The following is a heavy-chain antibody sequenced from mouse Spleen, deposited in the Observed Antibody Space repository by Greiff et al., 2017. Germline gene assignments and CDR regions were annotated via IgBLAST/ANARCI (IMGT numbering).Heavy chain of an antibody. V-gene: IGHV1-7*01. D-gene: IGHD2-14*01. CDR2: INPNTGYT. CDR3: AREYDGIRY. J-gene: IGHJ4*01. CDR1: GYTFTNYW. Sequence: QVQLQQSGAELAKPGASVKMSCKASGYTFTNYWMHWIKQRPGQGLEWIGYINPNTGYTEYNQKFKVKATLTADKSSSTAYMQLSSLTSEDSAVYYCAREYDGIRYWGQGTSVTVSS.